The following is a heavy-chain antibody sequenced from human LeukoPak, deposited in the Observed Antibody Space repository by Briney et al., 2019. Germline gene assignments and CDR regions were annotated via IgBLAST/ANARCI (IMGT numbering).Heavy chain of an antibody. V-gene: IGHV1-2*02. CDR3: ARVYYYYDSSGILTLYFDY. CDR1: GYTFTSYY. CDR2: VNPTSGGT. Sequence: ASVKVSCKTSGYTFTSYYMHWVRQAPGQGLGWMGWVNPTSGGTNYAQKFQGRVTMTRDTSISTAYMELSRLGSDDTAVYYCARVYYYYDSSGILTLYFDYWGQGTLVTVSS. J-gene: IGHJ4*02. D-gene: IGHD3-22*01.